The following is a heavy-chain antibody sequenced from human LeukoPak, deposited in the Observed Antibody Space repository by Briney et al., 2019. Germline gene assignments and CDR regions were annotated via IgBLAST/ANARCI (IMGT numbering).Heavy chain of an antibody. Sequence: SETLSLTCTVSGGSISSYYWGWIRQPPGKGLEWIGSIYYSGSTYYNPSLKSRVTISVDTSKNQFSLKLSSVTAADTAVYYCARDTLGCSGGSCYLRPRYNWFDPWGQGTLVTVSS. CDR1: GGSISSYY. D-gene: IGHD2-15*01. J-gene: IGHJ5*02. V-gene: IGHV4-39*02. CDR2: IYYSGST. CDR3: ARDTLGCSGGSCYLRPRYNWFDP.